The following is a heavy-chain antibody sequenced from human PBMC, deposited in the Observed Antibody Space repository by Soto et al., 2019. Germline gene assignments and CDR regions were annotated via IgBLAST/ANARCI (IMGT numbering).Heavy chain of an antibody. V-gene: IGHV1-46*01. Sequence: ASVKVSFKASGYTFTSYGISWVRQAPGQGLEWMGIINPSGGSTSYAQKFQGRVTMTRDTSTSTVYMELSSLRSEDTAVYYCASSYSYGPFDYWGQGTLVTVSS. CDR1: GYTFTSYG. D-gene: IGHD5-18*01. J-gene: IGHJ4*02. CDR2: INPSGGST. CDR3: ASSYSYGPFDY.